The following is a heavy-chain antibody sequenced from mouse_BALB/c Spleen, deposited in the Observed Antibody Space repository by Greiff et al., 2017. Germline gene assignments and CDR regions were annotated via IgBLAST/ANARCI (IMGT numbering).Heavy chain of an antibody. V-gene: IGHV3-6*02. Sequence: EVQLVESGPGLVKPSQSLSLTCSVTGFSILSGYYWNCIRHFPGNKLEWMGYISYDGSNNYNPSLKNRISITRDTSKTQFFLMSNSVTTEDTATYNCARADYYCSSCGFAYWGQGTLVTVSA. CDR1: GFSILSGYY. J-gene: IGHJ3*01. CDR2: ISYDGSN. CDR3: ARADYYCSSCGFAY. D-gene: IGHD1-1*01.